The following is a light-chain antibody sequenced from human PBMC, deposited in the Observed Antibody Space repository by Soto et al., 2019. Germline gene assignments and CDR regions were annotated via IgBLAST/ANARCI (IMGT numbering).Light chain of an antibody. CDR2: DAS. V-gene: IGKV1-5*01. Sequence: DIQMTQSPSTLSASVGARVTITCRASQSIRNWLAWYQQKPGKAPKLLIYDASSLESGVPSRFSGSGSGTELTLTISSLQPDDFATYYCQQYYSSPYSFGQGTKLEIK. CDR1: QSIRNW. J-gene: IGKJ2*03. CDR3: QQYYSSPYS.